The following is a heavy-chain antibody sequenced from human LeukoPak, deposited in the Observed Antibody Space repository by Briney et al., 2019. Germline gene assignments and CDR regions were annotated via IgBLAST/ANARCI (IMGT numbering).Heavy chain of an antibody. V-gene: IGHV3-74*01. CDR2: INSDGINT. Sequence: GGSLRLSCVASGFTFSSYWMHWVRQAPGKGLVWVSGINSDGINTNYADSVKGRFTISRDNAKDTLYLQMSSLGAEDTAVYYCARDLGRGDNWNYNDYWGQGTLVTVSS. CDR1: GFTFSSYW. CDR3: ARDLGRGDNWNYNDY. J-gene: IGHJ4*02. D-gene: IGHD1-7*01.